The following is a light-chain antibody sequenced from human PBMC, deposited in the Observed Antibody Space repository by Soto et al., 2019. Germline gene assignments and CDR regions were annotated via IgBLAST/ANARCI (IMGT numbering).Light chain of an antibody. J-gene: IGKJ1*01. Sequence: DIQMTQSPSAMSASVGDRITITCRASQDIRNYLAWFQQRPGNVPKRLIFSASSLQSGVPSRFSGSGSGTEFTLTISSLQPEDLATYYCLQSYTYPWRFGQGTKVDIK. CDR3: LQSYTYPWR. V-gene: IGKV1-17*03. CDR2: SAS. CDR1: QDIRNY.